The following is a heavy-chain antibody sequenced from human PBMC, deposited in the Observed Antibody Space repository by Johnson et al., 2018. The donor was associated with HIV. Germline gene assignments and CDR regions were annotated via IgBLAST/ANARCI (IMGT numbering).Heavy chain of an antibody. CDR1: GFTFSSYG. Sequence: VQLVESGGGVVRPGGSLRLSCAASGFTFSSYGMNWVRQAPGKGLEWVSYISSSGSTIYYADSVKGRFPISRDNSKTTLYLQMNSLRAEDTAVYYCARGIAAAPLWAFDIWGQGTMVTVSS. CDR2: ISSSGSTI. J-gene: IGHJ3*02. CDR3: ARGIAAAPLWAFDI. D-gene: IGHD6-13*01. V-gene: IGHV3-48*01.